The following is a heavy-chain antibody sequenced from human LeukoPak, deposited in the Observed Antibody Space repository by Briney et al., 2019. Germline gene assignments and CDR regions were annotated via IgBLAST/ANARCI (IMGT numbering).Heavy chain of an antibody. V-gene: IGHV1-69*04. J-gene: IGHJ4*02. CDR1: GGTFSSYA. CDR2: IIPILGIA. D-gene: IGHD4-17*01. Sequence: SVKVSCKASGGTFSSYAISWVRQAPGQGLEWMGRIIPILGIANYAQKFQGRVTITADKSTNTAYMELSSLRSEDTAVYYCARAGMTTVTPFLDYWGQGTLVTVSS. CDR3: ARAGMTTVTPFLDY.